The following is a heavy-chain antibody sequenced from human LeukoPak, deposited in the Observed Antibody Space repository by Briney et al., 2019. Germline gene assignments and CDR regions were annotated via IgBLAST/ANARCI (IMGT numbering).Heavy chain of an antibody. Sequence: SETLSLTCTVSGGSISSSSYYWGWIRQPPGKGLEWIGSIYYSGSTYYNPSLKSRVTISVDTPKNQFSLKLSSVTAADTAVYYCAIGGGGNYDYWGQGTLVTVSS. CDR3: AIGGGGNYDY. D-gene: IGHD3-16*01. V-gene: IGHV4-39*07. J-gene: IGHJ4*02. CDR2: IYYSGST. CDR1: GGSISSSSYY.